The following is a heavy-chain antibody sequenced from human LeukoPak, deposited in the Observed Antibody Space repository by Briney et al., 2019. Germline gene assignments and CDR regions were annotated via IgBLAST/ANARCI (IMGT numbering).Heavy chain of an antibody. J-gene: IGHJ6*02. CDR2: INHSGST. CDR3: AITGDYYGSGSYYNPSYYYYYGMDV. V-gene: IGHV4-34*01. CDR1: GGSFSGYY. D-gene: IGHD3-10*01. Sequence: KPSETLSLTCAVYGGSFSGYYWSWIRQPPGKGLEWIGEINHSGSTNYNPSLKSRVTISVDTSKNQFSLKLSSVTAADTAVYYCAITGDYYGSGSYYNPSYYYYYGMDVWGQGTTVTVSS.